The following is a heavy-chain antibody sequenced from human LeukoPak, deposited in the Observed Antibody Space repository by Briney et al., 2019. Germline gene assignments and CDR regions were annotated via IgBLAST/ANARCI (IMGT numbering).Heavy chain of an antibody. CDR1: GGSISSSSYY. CDR3: ATGREGSPFDY. V-gene: IGHV4-39*01. D-gene: IGHD1-14*01. CDR2: IYYSGST. Sequence: SETLSLTCTVSGGSISSSSYYWGWIRQPPGKGLEWIGSIYYSGSTYYNPPLKSRVTISVDTSKNQFSLKLSSVTATDTAVYYCATGREGSPFDYWGQGTLVTVSS. J-gene: IGHJ4*02.